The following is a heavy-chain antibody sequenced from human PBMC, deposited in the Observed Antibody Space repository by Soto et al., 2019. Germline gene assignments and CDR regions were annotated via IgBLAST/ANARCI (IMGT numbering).Heavy chain of an antibody. CDR2: ISYDGSNK. V-gene: IGHV3-30*18. Sequence: QVQLVESGGGVVQPGRSLRLSCAASGFTFSSYAMHWVRQAPGKGLEWVAVISYDGSNKYYADSVKGRFTISRDNSKKTLYLQMNSLRAEDTAVYYYEKDFTLADVDTHGFMDVWGKGNKVDVSS. J-gene: IGHJ6*03. CDR1: GFTFSSYA. CDR3: EKDFTLADVDTHGFMDV. D-gene: IGHD5-18*01.